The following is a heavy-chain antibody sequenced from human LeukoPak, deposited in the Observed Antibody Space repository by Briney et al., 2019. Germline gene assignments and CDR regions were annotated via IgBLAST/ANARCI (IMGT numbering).Heavy chain of an antibody. D-gene: IGHD2-15*01. CDR1: GYTLTELS. V-gene: IGHV1-24*01. Sequence: ASVKVSCKVSGYTLTELSMHWVRQAPGKGLEWMGGFDPEDGETIYAQKFQGRVTITADESTSTAYMELSSLRSEDTAVYYCARARAATPYYYYGMDVWGQGTTVTVSS. J-gene: IGHJ6*02. CDR3: ARARAATPYYYYGMDV. CDR2: FDPEDGET.